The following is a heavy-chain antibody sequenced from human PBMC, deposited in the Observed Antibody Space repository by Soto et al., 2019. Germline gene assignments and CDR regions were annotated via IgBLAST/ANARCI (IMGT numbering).Heavy chain of an antibody. Sequence: EVQLVESGGGLVQPGGSLTLSCAASGFTFSSYWMHWVRQAPGKGLVWVARIKSDGSGTIYADSVKGRLTISRDNARNKLYLQMNSLRDEDTAVYFCARGDGDYYDGNGYLGRHWGQGTLVTVSS. J-gene: IGHJ4*02. CDR1: GFTFSSYW. CDR3: ARGDGDYYDGNGYLGRH. D-gene: IGHD3-22*01. V-gene: IGHV3-74*01. CDR2: IKSDGSGT.